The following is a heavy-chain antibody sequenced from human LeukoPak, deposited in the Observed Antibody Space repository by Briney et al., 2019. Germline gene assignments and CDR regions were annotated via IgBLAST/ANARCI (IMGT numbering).Heavy chain of an antibody. CDR1: GFTFSSYW. CDR2: IKEEGSEK. CDR3: ARDRRKWLSPGDIMDV. V-gene: IGHV3-7*01. J-gene: IGHJ6*02. Sequence: PGGSLRLSCAASGFTFSSYWMSWVRQAPGKGLEWVANIKEEGSEKYYVDSVKGRFTISRDNAKNSLYLQMNSLRAEDTAVYYCARDRRKWLSPGDIMDVWGQGTTVTVSS. D-gene: IGHD3-22*01.